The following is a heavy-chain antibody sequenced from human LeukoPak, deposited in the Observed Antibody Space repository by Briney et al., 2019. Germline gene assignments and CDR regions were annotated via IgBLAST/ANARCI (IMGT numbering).Heavy chain of an antibody. V-gene: IGHV4-59*01. J-gene: IGHJ4*02. Sequence: PSETLSLTCTVSGDSISSYYWSWIRQPPGKGLEWIGYIYYSGSTNYNPSLKSRVTISVDTSKNQFSPKLSSVTAADTAVYYCARRAPRYDYGGNPFDYWGQGTLVTVSS. CDR3: ARRAPRYDYGGNPFDY. D-gene: IGHD4-23*01. CDR2: IYYSGST. CDR1: GDSISSYY.